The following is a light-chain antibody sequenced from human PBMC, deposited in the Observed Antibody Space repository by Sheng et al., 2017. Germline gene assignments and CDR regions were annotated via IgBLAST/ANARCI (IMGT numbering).Light chain of an antibody. Sequence: ETVMTQSPATLSVSPGERATLSCRASQSVFSSVAWYQQKPGQAPRLLIYGASTRATGIPARFSGSGSGTEFTLTISSLQSEDFAVYYCQQYNYWPPLTFGGGTKVEIK. CDR1: QSVFSS. V-gene: IGKV3-15*01. CDR3: QQYNYWPPLT. J-gene: IGKJ4*01. CDR2: GAS.